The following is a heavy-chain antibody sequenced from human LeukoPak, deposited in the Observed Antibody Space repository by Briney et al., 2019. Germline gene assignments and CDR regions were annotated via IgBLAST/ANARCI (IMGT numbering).Heavy chain of an antibody. V-gene: IGHV3-53*01. CDR1: GFTVSSNY. CDR2: IYSGGST. J-gene: IGHJ4*02. D-gene: IGHD3-22*01. CDR3: AKGEGYYYDSSGYYSSFDY. Sequence: GGSLRLSCAASGFTVSSNYMSWVRQAPGKGLEWVSVIYSGGSTYYADSMKGRFTISRDNSKNTLYLQMNSLRVEDTAVYYCAKGEGYYYDSSGYYSSFDYWGQGTLVTVSS.